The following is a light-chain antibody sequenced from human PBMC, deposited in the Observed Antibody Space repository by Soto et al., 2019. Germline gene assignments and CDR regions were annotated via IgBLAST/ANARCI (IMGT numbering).Light chain of an antibody. CDR3: QQRSKWPPWT. Sequence: EIVLTQSPATLSLSPGERATLSCRASQSVSRYLAWYQQKPGQAPRLLIYDASNRATGIPGRFSGSGSGTDFTLTISSLEPEDFAVYYCQQRSKWPPWTFGQGTKVDIK. CDR2: DAS. V-gene: IGKV3-11*01. CDR1: QSVSRY. J-gene: IGKJ1*01.